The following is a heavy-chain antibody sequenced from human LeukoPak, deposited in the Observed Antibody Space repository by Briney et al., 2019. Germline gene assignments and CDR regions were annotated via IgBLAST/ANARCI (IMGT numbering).Heavy chain of an antibody. CDR3: ARDQYSGSLDY. J-gene: IGHJ4*02. CDR1: GGSISSYY. Sequence: SGTLSLTCTVSGGSISSYYWTWIRQPAGKGLEWIGRFYSTGSTNYNPSLKSRVTMSVDTSKNQFSLKLSSVTAADTAVYYCARDQYSGSLDYWGQGTLVTVSS. V-gene: IGHV4-4*07. D-gene: IGHD1-26*01. CDR2: FYSTGST.